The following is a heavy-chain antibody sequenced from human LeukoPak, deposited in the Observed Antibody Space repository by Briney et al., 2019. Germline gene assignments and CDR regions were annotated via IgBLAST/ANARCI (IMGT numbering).Heavy chain of an antibody. CDR3: ARGFGSGTSPIDL. V-gene: IGHV4-4*07. D-gene: IGHD3-10*01. Sequence: SETLSLTCTVSGRSIRSVYWNWIRQSAGKGLEWIGRIYATDLTNYNPSLKSRVTLSVDMSKNELSLTLKSVTAADTAVYYCARGFGSGTSPIDLCGQGALVTVSS. CDR1: GRSIRSVY. J-gene: IGHJ5*02. CDR2: IYATDLT.